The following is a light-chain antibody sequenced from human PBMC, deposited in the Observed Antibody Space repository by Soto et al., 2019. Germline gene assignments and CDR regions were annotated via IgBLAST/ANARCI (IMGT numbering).Light chain of an antibody. Sequence: QSALTQPASVSGSPGQSITISCTGTSSDVGGYNYVSWYQQHPGKAPKLMIYGVDKRPSGVPDRFSGSKSGNTASLTVSGLQAEDEADYYCTSYATGDTFPFGGGTKVTVL. J-gene: IGLJ2*01. CDR3: TSYATGDTFP. CDR2: GVD. V-gene: IGLV2-8*01. CDR1: SSDVGGYNY.